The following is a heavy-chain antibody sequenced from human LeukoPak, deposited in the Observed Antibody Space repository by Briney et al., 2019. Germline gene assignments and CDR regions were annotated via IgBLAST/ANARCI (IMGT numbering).Heavy chain of an antibody. Sequence: GGSLRLSCAASGFSFNNYSMNWVRQAPGKGLKWVSSISSSLSYKYYADSVKGRFTISRDIAKNSLYLQMNGLRAEDTAVYYCARIGGLAAAGMDYWGQGTLVTVSS. J-gene: IGHJ4*02. CDR3: ARIGGLAAAGMDY. CDR1: GFSFNNYS. V-gene: IGHV3-21*01. CDR2: ISSSLSYK. D-gene: IGHD6-13*01.